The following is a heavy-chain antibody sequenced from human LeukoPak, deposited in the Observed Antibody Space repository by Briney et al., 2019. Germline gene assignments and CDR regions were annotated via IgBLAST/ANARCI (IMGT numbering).Heavy chain of an antibody. V-gene: IGHV3-23*01. Sequence: PGGSLRLSCAASGFTFSSYAMSWVRQAPGKGLEWVSAISGSGGSTYYADSVKGRFTISRDNSKNTLYLQMNSLRAEDTAVYYCAKASYGSSGYYYFDYWGQGTLVTVSS. CDR2: ISGSGGST. D-gene: IGHD3-22*01. CDR3: AKASYGSSGYYYFDY. J-gene: IGHJ4*02. CDR1: GFTFSSYA.